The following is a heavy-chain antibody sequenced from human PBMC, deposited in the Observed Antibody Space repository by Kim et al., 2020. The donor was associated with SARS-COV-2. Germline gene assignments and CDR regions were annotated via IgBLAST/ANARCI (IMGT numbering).Heavy chain of an antibody. CDR2: ISYDGSKK. J-gene: IGHJ3*02. CDR3: AKVRQVVWLGEGRCGFAI. CDR1: GFNFNNYV. D-gene: IGHD3-10*01. V-gene: IGHV3-30*07. Sequence: WGSLRLSCAASGFNFNNYVMHWVRQSPGKGLEWVAVISYDGSKKYYADSLKGRFTVSRDSSKNTAFLQMNSLTVEDTAIYYCAKVRQVVWLGEGRCGFAIWGLGTRVTVSS.